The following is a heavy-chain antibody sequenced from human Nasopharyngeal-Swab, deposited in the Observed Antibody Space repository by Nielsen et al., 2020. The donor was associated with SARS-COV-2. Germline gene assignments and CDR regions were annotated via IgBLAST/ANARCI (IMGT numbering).Heavy chain of an antibody. J-gene: IGHJ5*02. V-gene: IGHV4-4*02. CDR2: IYHSGST. CDR1: GGSISSSNW. Sequence: SETLSLTCAVSGGSISSSNWWSWVRQPPGKGLEWIGEIYHSGSTNYNPSPKSRVTISVDTSKNQFSLKLSSVTAADTAVYYCARGRLVVVPAAISHRWFDPWGQGTLVTVSS. D-gene: IGHD2-2*01. CDR3: ARGRLVVVPAAISHRWFDP.